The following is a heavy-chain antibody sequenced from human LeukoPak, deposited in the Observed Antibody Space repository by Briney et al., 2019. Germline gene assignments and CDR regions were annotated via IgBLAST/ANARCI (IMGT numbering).Heavy chain of an antibody. D-gene: IGHD3-16*01. CDR1: GGSISTGNYW. CDR3: ARQMGVGVWALDY. J-gene: IGHJ4*02. Sequence: SETLSLTCDVSGGSISTGNYWWGWLRQPPGKGLEWIGIIYHTGKTHDNPSLRGRVSMSVDTSKNQFSLRLSAVTAADTAVYYCARQMGVGVWALDYWGQGALVTVSS. CDR2: IYHTGKT. V-gene: IGHV4-39*01.